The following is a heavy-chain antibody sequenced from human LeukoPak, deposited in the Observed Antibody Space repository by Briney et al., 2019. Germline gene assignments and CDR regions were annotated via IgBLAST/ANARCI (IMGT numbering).Heavy chain of an antibody. D-gene: IGHD1-26*01. CDR2: INPNSGGT. CDR3: ARDAIEGLGLFDY. V-gene: IGHV1-2*02. J-gene: IGHJ4*02. Sequence: GASVKVSCMASGYTFTGYYMHWVRQAPGQGLEWMGWINPNSGGTNYAQKFQGRVTMTRDTSISTAYMELSRLRSDDTAVYYCARDAIEGLGLFDYWGQGTLVTVSS. CDR1: GYTFTGYY.